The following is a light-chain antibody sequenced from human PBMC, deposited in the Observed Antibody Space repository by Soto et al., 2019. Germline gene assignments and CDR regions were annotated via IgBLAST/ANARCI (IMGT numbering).Light chain of an antibody. CDR2: GAS. Sequence: EIVLTQSPGTLSLSPGERATLSCRAIQSLSSNYLAWYQQKPGQAPRLLIFGASSRATGIPDRFSGSGSGTDFTLTISRLEPEDFAVYYCQQYGSSPSTFGQGTKLEIK. CDR1: QSLSSNY. V-gene: IGKV3-20*01. J-gene: IGKJ2*01. CDR3: QQYGSSPST.